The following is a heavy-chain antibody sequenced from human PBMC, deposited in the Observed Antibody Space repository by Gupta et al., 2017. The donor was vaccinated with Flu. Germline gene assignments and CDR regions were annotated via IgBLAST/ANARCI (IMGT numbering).Heavy chain of an antibody. CDR2: IRGRSVST. J-gene: IGHJ6*02. V-gene: IGHV3-23*01. CDR3: ANHGDYNYYYGRDG. Sequence: EVQMLQSGGGLVQPGGSLRLSCAASGITFSRSAMSWVRQAPGKGLEWVSTIRGRSVSTYYADSVKGRFTIAGDNFKNTLYMQMNSLRAEDTAVDDCANHGDYNYYYGRDGWGQGTTVTVSS. D-gene: IGHD4-17*01. CDR1: GITFSRSA.